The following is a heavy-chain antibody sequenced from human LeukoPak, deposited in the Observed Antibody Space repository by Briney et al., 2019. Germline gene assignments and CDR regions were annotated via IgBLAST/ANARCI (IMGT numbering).Heavy chain of an antibody. J-gene: IGHJ4*02. CDR1: ARTFSSYA. CDR2: IIPIFGTE. Sequence: ASVKLSCKASARTFSSYAISWVRQAPGHGLEWMGSIIPIFGTENYAQKCQGRVTITTDQSTSTAYMGLSSLRSEDTAVYYCARGPYDYSNYDYWGQGTLVTVSS. D-gene: IGHD4-11*01. CDR3: ARGPYDYSNYDY. V-gene: IGHV1-69*05.